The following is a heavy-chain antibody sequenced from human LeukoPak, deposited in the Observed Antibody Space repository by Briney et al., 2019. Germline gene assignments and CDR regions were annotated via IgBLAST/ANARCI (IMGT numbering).Heavy chain of an antibody. J-gene: IGHJ3*02. CDR2: ISAYNGNT. CDR3: ARHGGISIFGEAQPGGAFDI. V-gene: IGHV1-18*01. D-gene: IGHD3-3*01. CDR1: GYTFTSYG. Sequence: GASVKVSCKASGYTFTSYGISWVRQAPGQGLEWMGWISAYNGNTNYAQKLQGRVTITTESTSTAYMELTSLRSEDTAVYYCARHGGISIFGEAQPGGAFDIWGQGTMVTVSS.